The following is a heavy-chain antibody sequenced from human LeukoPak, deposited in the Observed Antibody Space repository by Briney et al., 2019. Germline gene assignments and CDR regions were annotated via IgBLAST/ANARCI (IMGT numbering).Heavy chain of an antibody. Sequence: GASVKVSCKASGGTFSSYAISWVRQAPGQGLEWMGGIIPIFGTANYAQKFQGRVTITADKSTSTAYMELSSLRSEDTAVYYCARARYGSGSYYPYRFDYWGQGTLVTVSS. D-gene: IGHD3-10*01. CDR3: ARARYGSGSYYPYRFDY. CDR2: IIPIFGTA. J-gene: IGHJ4*02. V-gene: IGHV1-69*06. CDR1: GGTFSSYA.